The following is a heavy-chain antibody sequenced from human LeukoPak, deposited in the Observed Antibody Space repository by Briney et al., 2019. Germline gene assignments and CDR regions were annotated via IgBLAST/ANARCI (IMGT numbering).Heavy chain of an antibody. CDR3: TTRDSTLDAFDI. Sequence: PGGSLRLSCAASGFTFSNAWMSWVRQAPGKGLEWVGRIKSKTDGGTTDYAAPVKGRFTIPRDDSKNTLYLQMNSLKTEDTAVYYCTTRDSTLDAFDIWGQGTMVTVSS. D-gene: IGHD3-22*01. CDR2: IKSKTDGGTT. CDR1: GFTFSNAW. V-gene: IGHV3-15*01. J-gene: IGHJ3*02.